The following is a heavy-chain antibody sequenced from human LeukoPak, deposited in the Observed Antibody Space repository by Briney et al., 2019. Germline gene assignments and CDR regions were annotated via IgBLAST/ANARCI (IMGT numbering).Heavy chain of an antibody. J-gene: IGHJ4*02. V-gene: IGHV3-21*01. CDR2: ISSSSRYI. CDR1: GFTFSDYA. CDR3: ARGGAAFDN. D-gene: IGHD5-12*01. Sequence: GGSLRLSCAASGFTFSDYAVSWVRQAPGKGLEWVSSISSSSRYIYYADSVKGRFTIARDDAKESLYVQMNSLRAEDTAVYYCARGGAAFDNWGQGTLVTVSS.